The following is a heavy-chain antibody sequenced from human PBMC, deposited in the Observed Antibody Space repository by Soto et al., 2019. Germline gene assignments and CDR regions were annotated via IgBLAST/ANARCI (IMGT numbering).Heavy chain of an antibody. D-gene: IGHD6-6*01. CDR2: FDPEDGET. CDR1: GYTLTELS. J-gene: IGHJ6*02. Sequence: ASVKVSCKVSGYTLTELSMHWVRQAPGKGLEWMGGFDPEDGETIYAQKFQGRVTMTEDTSTDTAYMELSSLRSEDTAVYYCTSFRVAGRRYYYYYGMDVWGQGATVTVSS. V-gene: IGHV1-24*01. CDR3: TSFRVAGRRYYYYYGMDV.